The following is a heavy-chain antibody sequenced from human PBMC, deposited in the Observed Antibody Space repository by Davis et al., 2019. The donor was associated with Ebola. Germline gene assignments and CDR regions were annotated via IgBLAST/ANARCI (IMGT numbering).Heavy chain of an antibody. D-gene: IGHD4-17*01. J-gene: IGHJ6*02. V-gene: IGHV1-3*01. CDR1: GYTFTSYA. CDR3: ARVRGGITVTTMGMDV. CDR2: INAGNGDT. Sequence: ASVKVSCKASGYTFTSYAMHWVRQAPGQRLEWMGWINAGNGDTKYSQKFQGRVTITRDTSASTAYMELSSLRSEDTAVYYCARVRGGITVTTMGMDVWGQGTTVTVSS.